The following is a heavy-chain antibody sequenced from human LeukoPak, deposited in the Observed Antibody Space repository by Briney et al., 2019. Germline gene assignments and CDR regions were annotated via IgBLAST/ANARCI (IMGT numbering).Heavy chain of an antibody. CDR3: ARPDTIGRSGSFSS. Sequence: ASVKVSCKASGYTFTSYDINWVRQATGQGLEWMGWMNPNSGNTGYAQKFQGRVTITRNASISTAYMEMTSLTTDDTAVYYCARPDTIGRSGSFSSWGQGTLVTVSS. V-gene: IGHV1-8*03. D-gene: IGHD3-10*01. CDR1: GYTFTSYD. CDR2: MNPNSGNT. J-gene: IGHJ4*02.